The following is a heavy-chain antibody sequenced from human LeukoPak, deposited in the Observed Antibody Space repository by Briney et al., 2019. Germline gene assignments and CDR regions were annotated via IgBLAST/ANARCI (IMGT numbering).Heavy chain of an antibody. CDR3: AKAPSGWNYFDY. D-gene: IGHD6-19*01. CDR1: GFTFSNYG. Sequence: GGSLRLSCAASGFTFSNYGMHWVRQAPGKGLEWVAFIRYDGSNKYYADSVKGRFTISRDNSKNTLYLQMNSLRAEDTAVYYCAKAPSGWNYFDYWGQGTLVTVSS. J-gene: IGHJ4*02. V-gene: IGHV3-30*02. CDR2: IRYDGSNK.